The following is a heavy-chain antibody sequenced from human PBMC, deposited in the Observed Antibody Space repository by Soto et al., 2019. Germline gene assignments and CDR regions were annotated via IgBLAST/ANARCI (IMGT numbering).Heavy chain of an antibody. V-gene: IGHV4-34*01. CDR3: ARARYCGGDCYSYYFDY. Sequence: SETLSLTCAVYGGSLTTHYWSWIRQPPGKGLEWIGEVNVGGNTNYSPSLKRRVSMSIDASKNQISLKVTAVTAADTAVYYCARARYCGGDCYSYYFDYWGQGTLVTVSS. J-gene: IGHJ4*02. CDR1: GGSLTTHY. D-gene: IGHD2-21*02. CDR2: VNVGGNT.